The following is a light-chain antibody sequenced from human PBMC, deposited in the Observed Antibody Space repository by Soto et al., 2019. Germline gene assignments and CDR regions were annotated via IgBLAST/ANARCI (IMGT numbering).Light chain of an antibody. CDR3: GADHGSGSNFVYV. J-gene: IGLJ1*01. CDR1: SAYSNYK. V-gene: IGLV9-49*01. Sequence: QAVVTQPPSASASLGASVTLTCILSSAYSNYKVDWYQQRPGKGPRFVMRVGTGGIVGSKGDGIPDRFSVLGSGLNRYLTIKNIQEEDESDYHCGADHGSGSNFVYVFGTGTKLTVL. CDR2: VGTGGIVG.